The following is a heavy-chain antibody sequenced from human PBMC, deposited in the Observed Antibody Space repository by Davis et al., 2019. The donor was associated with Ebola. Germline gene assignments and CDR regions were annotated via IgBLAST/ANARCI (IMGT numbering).Heavy chain of an antibody. V-gene: IGHV1-2*06. CDR2: VNPYSGGT. Sequence: AASVKVSCKASGYTFSGYYINWVRQAPGQGLEWMGRVNPYSGGTNYAQKFQGRVTMTRDTSISTAYMELSRLRSDDTAVYYCARDGSIAVAAEFDYWGQGTLVTVSS. CDR1: GYTFSGYY. J-gene: IGHJ4*02. D-gene: IGHD6-19*01. CDR3: ARDGSIAVAAEFDY.